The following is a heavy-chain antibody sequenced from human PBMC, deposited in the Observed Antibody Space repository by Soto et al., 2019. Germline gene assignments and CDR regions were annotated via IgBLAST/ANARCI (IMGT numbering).Heavy chain of an antibody. CDR1: GFTFSSYA. CDR2: ISYDGSNK. CDR3: ARAYCGGDCYPGPEYYYYGMDV. J-gene: IGHJ6*02. D-gene: IGHD2-21*02. Sequence: WGSLRLSCAASGFTFSSYAMHWVRQAPGKGLEWVAVISYDGSNKYYADSVKGRFTISRGNSKNTLYLQMNSLRAEDTAVYYCARAYCGGDCYPGPEYYYYGMDVWGQGTTVTVSS. V-gene: IGHV3-30-3*01.